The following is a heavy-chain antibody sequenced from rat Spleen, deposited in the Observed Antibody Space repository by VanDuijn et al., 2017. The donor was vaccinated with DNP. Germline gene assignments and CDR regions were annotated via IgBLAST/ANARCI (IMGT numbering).Heavy chain of an antibody. V-gene: IGHV5S13*01. CDR2: ITSSDANP. Sequence: EVQLVESGGGSVQPGRSLKLSCAASGFTFSNYGMAWVRQAPTKGLEWVASITSSDANPYYPDSVKGRFTISRDNAQDTLYLQMNSLRPEDTATYYCARFDGYSYLYLMDVWGQGTSVTVSS. CDR1: GFTFSNYG. CDR3: ARFDGYSYLYLMDV. J-gene: IGHJ4*01. D-gene: IGHD1-12*01.